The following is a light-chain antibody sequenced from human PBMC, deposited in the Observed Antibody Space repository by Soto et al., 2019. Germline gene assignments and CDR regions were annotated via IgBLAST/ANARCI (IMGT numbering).Light chain of an antibody. CDR2: AAS. CDR1: QGIRSW. Sequence: DIQMTQSPSSVSASVGDRVTITCRASQGIRSWLAWYQQKPGKAPNLLIYAASNLQSGVPSRFSGSGSETDCTLNISSLQPEDFATYYCQQGNSFPPTFGQGTKVEIK. J-gene: IGKJ1*01. CDR3: QQGNSFPPT. V-gene: IGKV1-12*01.